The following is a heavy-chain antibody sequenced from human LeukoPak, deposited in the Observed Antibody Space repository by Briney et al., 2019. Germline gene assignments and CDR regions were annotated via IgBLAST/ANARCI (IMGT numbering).Heavy chain of an antibody. J-gene: IGHJ4*02. CDR1: GFTFSSYS. Sequence: GGSLRLSCAASGFTFSSYSMNWVRQAPGKGLEWVSYISSSSTTIYYADSVKGRFTISRDNAKNSLYLQMNSLRAEDTAVYYCARKNGLDYWGQGTLVTVSS. CDR2: ISSSSTTI. D-gene: IGHD2-8*01. V-gene: IGHV3-48*01. CDR3: ARKNGLDY.